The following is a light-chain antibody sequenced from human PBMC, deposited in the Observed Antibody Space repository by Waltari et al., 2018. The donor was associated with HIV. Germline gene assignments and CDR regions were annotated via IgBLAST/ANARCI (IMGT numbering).Light chain of an antibody. J-gene: IGLJ2*01. CDR3: CSYTSTNNVV. V-gene: IGLV2-14*01. CDR2: DLR. CDR1: SSDIGGYKS. Sequence: QSALTQPASVSGSPGQSITISCTGSSSDIGGYKSVSWYQHHPGQAPKPIIYDLRNRPSGVSNRFSGSKSGNTASLTISGLQPEDEAQYYCCSYTSTNNVVFGGGTKLTVL.